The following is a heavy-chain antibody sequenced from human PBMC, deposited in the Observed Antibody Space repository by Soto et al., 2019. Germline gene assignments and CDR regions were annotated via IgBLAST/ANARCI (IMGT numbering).Heavy chain of an antibody. Sequence: QVQLVQSGAEVKKPGASVKVSCKASGYTFTSYAMHWVRQAPGQRLEWMGWINAGNGNTKYSQKFQGRVTITRDTSASTAYMELSSLRSEDTAVYYCARNRGGARNDNWFDPWGQGTLVTVSS. CDR1: GYTFTSYA. CDR2: INAGNGNT. CDR3: ARNRGGARNDNWFDP. V-gene: IGHV1-3*01. D-gene: IGHD2-21*01. J-gene: IGHJ5*02.